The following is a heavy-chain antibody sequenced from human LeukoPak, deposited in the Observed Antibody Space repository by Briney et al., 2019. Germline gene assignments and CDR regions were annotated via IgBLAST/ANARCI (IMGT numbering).Heavy chain of an antibody. Sequence: GRSLRLSCAASGFTFDDYAMHWVRQAPGKGLEWVSGISWNSNSFGYADSVKGRFTISRDNPKNSLYLQMNSLTPEDTALYYCAKDTYSSSLTGFDYWGQGTLVTVSS. CDR3: AKDTYSSSLTGFDY. CDR1: GFTFDDYA. D-gene: IGHD6-6*01. CDR2: ISWNSNSF. J-gene: IGHJ4*02. V-gene: IGHV3-9*01.